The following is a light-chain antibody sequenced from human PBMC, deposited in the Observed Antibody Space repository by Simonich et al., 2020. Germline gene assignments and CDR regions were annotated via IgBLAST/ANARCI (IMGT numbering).Light chain of an antibody. J-gene: IGKJ3*01. Sequence: DIVMTQSPDSLAASLGERATIKCKSSKSVLYSYNKNNYLAWNQQKPGKPPKLHIYWASTRESGVPDRFSGSGSGTYFTLTISSLQAEDVAVYYCQQYYSTPPITFGPGTKVDIK. CDR3: QQYYSTPPIT. CDR1: KSVLYSYNKNNY. V-gene: IGKV4-1*01. CDR2: WAS.